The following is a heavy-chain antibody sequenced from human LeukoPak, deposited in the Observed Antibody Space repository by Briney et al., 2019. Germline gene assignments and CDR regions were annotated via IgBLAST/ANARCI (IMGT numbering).Heavy chain of an antibody. J-gene: IGHJ4*02. D-gene: IGHD2-8*02. CDR1: GGTFSSYA. V-gene: IGHV1-69*04. Sequence: SVKVSCKASGGTFSSYAISWVRQAPGQGLEWMGRIIPILGIANYAQKFQGRVTITADKSTSTAYMELSSLRSEDTAVYYCARDTGQTLYYFDYWGQGTLVTVSS. CDR2: IIPILGIA. CDR3: ARDTGQTLYYFDY.